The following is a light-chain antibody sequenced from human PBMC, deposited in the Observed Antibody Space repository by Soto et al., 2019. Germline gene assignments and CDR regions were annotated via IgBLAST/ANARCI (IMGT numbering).Light chain of an antibody. J-gene: IGLJ7*01. Sequence: QSVLTQPPSVSEAPGQRVTISCTGSSSNIGAGYEAHWYQQVPGTAPKLLIYENNNRPSGVPDPLSGSKSGTSASLAITGLQADDEAEYYCQSYDSSLSGYVFGTGTQRTVL. CDR2: ENN. CDR3: QSYDSSLSGYV. CDR1: SSNIGAGYE. V-gene: IGLV1-40*01.